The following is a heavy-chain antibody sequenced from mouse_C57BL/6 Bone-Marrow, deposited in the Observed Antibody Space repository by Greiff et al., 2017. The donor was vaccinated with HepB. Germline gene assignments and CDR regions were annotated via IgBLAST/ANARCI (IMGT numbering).Heavy chain of an antibody. J-gene: IGHJ2*01. CDR2: IDPSDSYT. CDR3: ASLYYYGSSHY. V-gene: IGHV1-59*01. CDR1: GYTFTSYW. D-gene: IGHD1-1*01. Sequence: QVQLQQPGAELVRPGTSVKLSCKASGYTFTSYWMHWVKQRPGQGLEWIGVIDPSDSYTNYNQKFKGKATLTVDTSSSTAYMQLSSLTSEDSAVYYCASLYYYGSSHYWGQGTTLTVSS.